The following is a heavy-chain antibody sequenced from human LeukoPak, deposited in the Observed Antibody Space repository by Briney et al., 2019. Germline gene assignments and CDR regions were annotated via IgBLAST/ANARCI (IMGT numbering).Heavy chain of an antibody. Sequence: SETLSLTCNVSGGSISSYYWSWIRQPPGKGLEWIGYMYYSGTTTYNSSLKRRVTTSVDSSKNQSPLKLSSVTAADTAVYYCARHTLVGARNAFDIWGQGTMVTVSS. D-gene: IGHD1-26*01. V-gene: IGHV4-59*08. CDR3: ARHTLVGARNAFDI. CDR2: MYYSGTT. CDR1: GGSISSYY. J-gene: IGHJ3*02.